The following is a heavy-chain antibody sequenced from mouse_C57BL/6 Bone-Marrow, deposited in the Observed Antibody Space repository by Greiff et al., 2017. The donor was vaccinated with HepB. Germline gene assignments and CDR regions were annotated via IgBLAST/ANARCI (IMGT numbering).Heavy chain of an antibody. CDR2: IYPGSGNT. CDR3: ARDYYGPWFAY. V-gene: IGHV1-76*01. J-gene: IGHJ3*01. D-gene: IGHD1-2*01. Sequence: VQLKESGAELVRPGASVKLSCKASGYTFTDYYINWVKQRPGQGLEWIARIYPGSGNTYYNEKFKGKATLTAEKSSSTAYMQLRSLTSEDSAVYFCARDYYGPWFAYWGQGTLVTVSA. CDR1: GYTFTDYY.